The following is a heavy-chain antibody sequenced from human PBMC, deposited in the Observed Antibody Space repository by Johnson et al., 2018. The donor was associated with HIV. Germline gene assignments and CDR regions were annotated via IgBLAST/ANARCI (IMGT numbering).Heavy chain of an antibody. V-gene: IGHV3-30-3*01. J-gene: IGHJ3*02. CDR2: ISYDGSNK. CDR1: GFTFSSYA. CDR3: ATDIAVGGAFDI. Sequence: QVQLVESGGGVVQPGRSLRLSCAASGFTFSSYAMHWVRQAPGKGLEWVAVISYDGSNKYYADSVKGLFTISRDNSKNTLYLQINSLRAEDTAVYYCATDIAVGGAFDIWGQGTMVTVSS. D-gene: IGHD6-19*01.